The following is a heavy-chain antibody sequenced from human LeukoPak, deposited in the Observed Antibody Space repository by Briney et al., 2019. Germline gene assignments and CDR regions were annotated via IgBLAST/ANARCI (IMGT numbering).Heavy chain of an antibody. V-gene: IGHV1-8*01. Sequence: ASVKGSCKASGYTFTSYDINWVRQATGQGLEWVGWMNPNSGNTGYAQKFQGRVTMTRNTSISTAYMELSSLRSEDTAVYYCARDSYDFWSGYLLDFDYWGQGTLVTVSS. CDR2: MNPNSGNT. CDR3: ARDSYDFWSGYLLDFDY. D-gene: IGHD3-3*01. J-gene: IGHJ4*02. CDR1: GYTFTSYD.